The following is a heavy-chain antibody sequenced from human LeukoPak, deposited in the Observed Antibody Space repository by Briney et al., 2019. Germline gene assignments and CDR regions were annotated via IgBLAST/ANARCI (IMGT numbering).Heavy chain of an antibody. D-gene: IGHD2-15*01. CDR2: IYYSGST. CDR3: ARIHRYCSGGACYVLDN. Sequence: SETLSLTCTVSGGSISSYYWSWIRQPPGKGLEWIGYIYYSGSTNYNPSLKSRVTISVDTSRNQFSLQLSSVTAADTAVYYCARIHRYCSGGACYVLDNWGQGTLVAVSS. J-gene: IGHJ4*02. CDR1: GGSISSYY. V-gene: IGHV4-59*01.